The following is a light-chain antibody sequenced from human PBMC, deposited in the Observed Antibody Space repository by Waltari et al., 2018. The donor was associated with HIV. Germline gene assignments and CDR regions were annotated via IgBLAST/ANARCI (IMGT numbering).Light chain of an antibody. Sequence: QSALTQPPSASGSPGQSVTISCTGTSSDVGGSKYVSWYHQHPGKAPKLMIYEVNKRPSGVLVRFSGPKSANTASLTVSGLQADDEADYYCNSYAGSNNWVFGGGTKLTVL. J-gene: IGLJ3*02. CDR1: SSDVGGSKY. CDR2: EVN. CDR3: NSYAGSNNWV. V-gene: IGLV2-8*01.